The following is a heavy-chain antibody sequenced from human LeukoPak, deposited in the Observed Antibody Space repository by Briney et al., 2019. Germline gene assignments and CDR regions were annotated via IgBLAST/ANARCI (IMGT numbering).Heavy chain of an antibody. Sequence: GGSLRLSCATSGFTFSSYAMSWVRQAPGKGLEWVAVIWYDGSNKYYADSVKGRFTISRDNSKNTLYLQMNSLRAEDTAVYYCARSYYYDSSDSYYIDYWGQGTLVTVSS. CDR1: GFTFSSYA. CDR3: ARSYYYDSSDSYYIDY. CDR2: IWYDGSNK. J-gene: IGHJ4*02. D-gene: IGHD3-22*01. V-gene: IGHV3-33*08.